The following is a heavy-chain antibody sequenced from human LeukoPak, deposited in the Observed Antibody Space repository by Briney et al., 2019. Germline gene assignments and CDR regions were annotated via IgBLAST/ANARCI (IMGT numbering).Heavy chain of an antibody. V-gene: IGHV4-34*01. CDR3: ARESRGGPSSPYGMDV. CDR1: GVSFSGYY. J-gene: IGHJ6*02. Sequence: SDSLSLTCAVYGVSFSGYYRSWIREPPGKGLEWIGEVNHSGSTNYNPSLKSRVTISVDTSKNQFSLKLSSVTAADTAVYYCARESRGGPSSPYGMDVWGQGTTVTVSS. CDR2: VNHSGST. D-gene: IGHD3-3*01.